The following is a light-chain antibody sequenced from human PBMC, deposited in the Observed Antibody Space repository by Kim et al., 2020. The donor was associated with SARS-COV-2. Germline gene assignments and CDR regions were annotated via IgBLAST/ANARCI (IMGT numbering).Light chain of an antibody. CDR3: SSYTSTSTVV. CDR2: DVS. CDR1: SRDVGCHNY. V-gene: IGLV2-14*03. J-gene: IGLJ2*01. Sequence: GQPIPIACTGTSRDVGCHNYVSWYQQHPGKAPSLMIYDVSYRPSGVSNRFSGSKSGNTASLTISGLQVEDEADYYCSSYTSTSTVVFGGGTQLTVL.